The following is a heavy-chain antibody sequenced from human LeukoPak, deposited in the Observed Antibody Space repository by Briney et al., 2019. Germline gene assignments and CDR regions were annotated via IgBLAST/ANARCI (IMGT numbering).Heavy chain of an antibody. V-gene: IGHV4-59*04. CDR2: IYHSGST. J-gene: IGHJ5*02. CDR1: GGSISSYY. Sequence: PSETLSLICTVSGGSISSYYWNWIRQPPGKGLEWIGSIYHSGSTYYNPSLKSRVTISVDTSKKQFSLKLSSVTAADTAVYYCARHAVEAASRWFDPWGQGTLVTVSS. D-gene: IGHD1-1*01. CDR3: ARHAVEAASRWFDP.